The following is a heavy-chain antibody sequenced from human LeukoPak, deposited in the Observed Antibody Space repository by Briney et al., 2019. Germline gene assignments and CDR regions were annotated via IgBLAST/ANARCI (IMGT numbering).Heavy chain of an antibody. CDR3: ASHREVVAPKMTTVTTSYYYGMDV. Sequence: VASVKVSCKASGYTFTSYDINWVRQATGQGLEWMGWMNPNSGNTGYAQKFQGRVTMTRNTSISTAYMELSSLRSEDTAVYYCASHREVVAPKMTTVTTSYYYGMDVWGQGTTVTVSS. CDR2: MNPNSGNT. D-gene: IGHD4-17*01. CDR1: GYTFTSYD. J-gene: IGHJ6*02. V-gene: IGHV1-8*01.